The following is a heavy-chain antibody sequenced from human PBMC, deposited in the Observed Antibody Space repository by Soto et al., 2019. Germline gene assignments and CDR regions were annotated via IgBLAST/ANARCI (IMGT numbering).Heavy chain of an antibody. CDR2: INVDNGNT. Sequence: QVQLVQSGADMKKPGASVKISCKASGYTFSSYVIHWVRQAPGQGLEWMGWINVDNGNTRYSQTFQGRVTFTGDTSASTVYMELTKLESEDTAMFYCARASFGSTWDAYDHWGLGTLVTVSS. CDR1: GYTFSSYV. V-gene: IGHV1-3*01. D-gene: IGHD6-13*01. J-gene: IGHJ4*02. CDR3: ARASFGSTWDAYDH.